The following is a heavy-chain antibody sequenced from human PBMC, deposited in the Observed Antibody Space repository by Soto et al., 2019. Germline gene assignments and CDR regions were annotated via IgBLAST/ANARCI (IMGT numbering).Heavy chain of an antibody. Sequence: RASVKVSCKASGFTFTSSAMQWVRQARGQRLEWIGWIVVGSGNTNYAQKFQERVTITRDMSTSTAYMELSSLRSEDTAVYYCAAAATYYDFWSGYSANGYWFDPWGQGTLVTVSS. J-gene: IGHJ5*02. CDR2: IVVGSGNT. CDR3: AAAATYYDFWSGYSANGYWFDP. CDR1: GFTFTSSA. V-gene: IGHV1-58*02. D-gene: IGHD3-3*01.